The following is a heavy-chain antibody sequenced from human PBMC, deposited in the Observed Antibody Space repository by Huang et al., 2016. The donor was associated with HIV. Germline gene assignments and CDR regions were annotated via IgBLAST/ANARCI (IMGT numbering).Heavy chain of an antibody. CDR1: GFTFSSYG. CDR3: AKGGSAAAVLDF. D-gene: IGHD6-13*01. Sequence: QVQLVESGGGVVQPGRSLRISCAASGFTFSSYGMDWVRQAPGKGRGWVAVISYDAKTKYYADSVKGRFSISRDNSKTTVYLQLNSLRLEDTTVYYCAKGGSAAAVLDFWGQGTLVTVSS. J-gene: IGHJ4*02. CDR2: ISYDAKTK. V-gene: IGHV3-30*18.